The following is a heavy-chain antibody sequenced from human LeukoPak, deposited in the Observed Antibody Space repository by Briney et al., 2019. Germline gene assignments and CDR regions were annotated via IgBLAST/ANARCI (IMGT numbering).Heavy chain of an antibody. CDR2: ISGSGGST. CDR3: AGKYGGTLDY. CDR1: GFSVSSKY. Sequence: GGCLRLSCAASGFSVSSKYMGWVRQAPGKGLEWVSAISGSGGSTYYADSVKGRLTISRDNSKNTLYLQMNSLRAEDTAVYYCAGKYGGTLDYWGQGTLVTVSS. V-gene: IGHV3-23*01. J-gene: IGHJ4*02. D-gene: IGHD4-23*01.